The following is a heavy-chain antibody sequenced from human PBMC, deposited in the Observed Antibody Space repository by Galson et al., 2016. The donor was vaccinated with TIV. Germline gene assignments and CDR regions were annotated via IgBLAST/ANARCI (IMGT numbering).Heavy chain of an antibody. J-gene: IGHJ6*02. CDR2: IIHSGST. CDR1: GGSFSVYY. V-gene: IGHV4-34*01. D-gene: IGHD6-6*01. Sequence: ETLSLTCAVYGGSFSVYYWSWIRQPPGKGLEWIGEIIHSGSTNYNPSLKSPVTISVDTSKSQFSLKLSSVTAADTAVYYCARGRIAPRVVGYYYYPMDVWGQGTTVTVSS. CDR3: ARGRIAPRVVGYYYYPMDV.